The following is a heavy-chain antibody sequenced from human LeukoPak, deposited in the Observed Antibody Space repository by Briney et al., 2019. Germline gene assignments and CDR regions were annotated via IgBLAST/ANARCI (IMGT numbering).Heavy chain of an antibody. CDR1: GGSISPYY. D-gene: IGHD2-15*01. V-gene: IGHV4-4*07. Sequence: PSETLSLTCTVSGGSISPYYWSWIRQPAGKGLEWIGRIYTSGSTNYNPSLKSRVTMSVDTSKNQFSLKLSSVTAADTAVYYCARGNTLRSGASCSTNIDYWGQGTLVTVSS. J-gene: IGHJ4*02. CDR2: IYTSGST. CDR3: ARGNTLRSGASCSTNIDY.